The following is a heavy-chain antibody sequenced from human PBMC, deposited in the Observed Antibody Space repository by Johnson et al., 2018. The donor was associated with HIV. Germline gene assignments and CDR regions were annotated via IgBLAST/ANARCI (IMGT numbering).Heavy chain of an antibody. CDR1: GFTFSASA. Sequence: QVQLVESGGGLVQPGGSLKLSCAASGFTFSASAMHWVRQAPGKGLEWVAVISYVGPNDDYADSVKGRFTISRDNSKNTLYLQMNSLRADDTAVYYCAREGPSERAGFDIWGQGTMVTVSS. V-gene: IGHV3-30*04. J-gene: IGHJ3*02. CDR3: AREGPSERAGFDI. CDR2: ISYVGPND.